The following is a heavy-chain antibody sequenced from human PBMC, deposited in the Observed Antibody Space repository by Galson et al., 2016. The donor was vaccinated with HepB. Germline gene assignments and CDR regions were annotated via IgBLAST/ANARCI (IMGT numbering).Heavy chain of an antibody. D-gene: IGHD5-18*01. CDR1: GDSVSSHSAA. CDR2: TYYRYKWYN. V-gene: IGHV6-1*01. CDR3: ARGGGPLGTAMVVDHFDY. J-gene: IGHJ4*02. Sequence: CAISGDSVSSHSAAWHWIRQSPSRGLEWLGRTYYRYKWYNDYAISVKGRITINPDTSNKQFSLQLNSVTPADTAVYYCARGGGPLGTAMVVDHFDYWGQGSLVTVSS.